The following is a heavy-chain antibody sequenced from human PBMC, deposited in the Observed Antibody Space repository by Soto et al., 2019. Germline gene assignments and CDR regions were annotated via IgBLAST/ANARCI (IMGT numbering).Heavy chain of an antibody. CDR3: ARDGHVELRSRYFDL. D-gene: IGHD1-26*01. V-gene: IGHV1-18*01. CDR1: GYTFTSYG. Sequence: QVQLVQSGAEVKKPGASVKVSCKASGYTFTSYGISWVRQAPGQGLEWMGWISAYNGNTNYAQKLQGRVTMPTDTSTSTPYMEPRRLRSDDTAVYYCARDGHVELRSRYFDLWGRGSLVTVSS. CDR2: ISAYNGNT. J-gene: IGHJ2*01.